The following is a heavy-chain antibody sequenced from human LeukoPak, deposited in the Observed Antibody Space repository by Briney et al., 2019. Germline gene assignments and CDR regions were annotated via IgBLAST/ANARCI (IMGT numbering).Heavy chain of an antibody. V-gene: IGHV1-18*01. CDR3: ARVDSSWPYYYYGMDV. J-gene: IGHJ6*02. CDR2: ISAYNGNT. D-gene: IGHD6-13*01. Sequence: ASVKVSCKASGYTFTSYGISWVRQAPGQGLEWMGWISAYNGNTNYAQKLQGRVTMTTDISTSTAYMELRSLRSDDTAVYYCARVDSSWPYYYYGMDVWGQGTTVTVSS. CDR1: GYTFTSYG.